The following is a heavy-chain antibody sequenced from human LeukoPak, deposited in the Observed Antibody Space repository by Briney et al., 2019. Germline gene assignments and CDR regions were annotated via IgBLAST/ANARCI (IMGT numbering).Heavy chain of an antibody. Sequence: PSETLSLTCTVSGGSISSYYWSWIRQPPGKGLEWIGYIYYSGSTNYNPSLKSRVTISVDTSKNQFSLKLSSVTAADTAVYYCARDGVRDGYNSYWYFDLWGRGTLVTVSS. CDR2: IYYSGST. CDR3: ARDGVRDGYNSYWYFDL. J-gene: IGHJ2*01. D-gene: IGHD5-24*01. V-gene: IGHV4-59*01. CDR1: GGSISSYY.